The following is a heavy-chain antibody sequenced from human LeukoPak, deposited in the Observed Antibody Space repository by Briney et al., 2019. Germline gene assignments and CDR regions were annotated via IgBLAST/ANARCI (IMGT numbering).Heavy chain of an antibody. CDR1: GYTFTGYY. D-gene: IGHD4-23*01. CDR3: ARAPDYGGNSLAD. J-gene: IGHJ4*02. V-gene: IGHV1-2*02. CDR2: INPNSGGT. Sequence: ASVKVSCKASGYTFTGYYMHWVRQAPGQGLEWMGWINPNSGGTNYAQKFQGRVTMTRDTSISTAYMELSRLRSDDPAVYYCARAPDYGGNSLADWGQGTLVTVSS.